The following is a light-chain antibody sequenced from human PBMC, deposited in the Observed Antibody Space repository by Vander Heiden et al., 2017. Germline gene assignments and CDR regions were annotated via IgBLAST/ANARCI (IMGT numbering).Light chain of an antibody. CDR2: EVN. CDR1: SSDVSGYNY. J-gene: IGLJ3*02. CDR3: SSYTSRNTWV. Sequence: QSALTQPASMSGSPGQSITISCSGTSSDVSGYNYVSWYQQHPGKAPHLMIYEVNSRPSGVSNRFSGSKSGNTASLTISGLQAEDEADYYCSSYTSRNTWVFGGGTRLTVL. V-gene: IGLV2-14*01.